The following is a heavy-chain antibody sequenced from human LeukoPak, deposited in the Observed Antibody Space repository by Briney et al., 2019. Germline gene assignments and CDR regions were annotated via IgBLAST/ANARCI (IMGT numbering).Heavy chain of an antibody. J-gene: IGHJ6*03. V-gene: IGHV6-1*01. CDR2: TYYRSKWYN. D-gene: IGHD3-10*01. Sequence: SQTLSLTCAISGDSVSSNSAAWNWIRQSPSRGLEWLGRTYYRSKWYNDYAVSVKSRITINPDTSKNQFSLQLNSVTPEDTAVYYCARSPGSGSYWFYYYMDVWGKGTTVTVSS. CDR3: ARSPGSGSYWFYYYMDV. CDR1: GDSVSSNSAA.